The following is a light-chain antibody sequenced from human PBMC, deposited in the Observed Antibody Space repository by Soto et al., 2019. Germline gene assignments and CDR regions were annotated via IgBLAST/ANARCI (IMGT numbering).Light chain of an antibody. Sequence: QSVLTQPPSVSGAPGQRVTISCTGSSSNIGAGYDVHWYQQLPGTAPKLLIYGNSNRPSGVPDRFSGSKSGTSASLAITGLQAEDEADYYCQSYDSSLLAVFGGGPKLTVL. CDR2: GNS. J-gene: IGLJ2*01. CDR1: SSNIGAGYD. V-gene: IGLV1-40*01. CDR3: QSYDSSLLAV.